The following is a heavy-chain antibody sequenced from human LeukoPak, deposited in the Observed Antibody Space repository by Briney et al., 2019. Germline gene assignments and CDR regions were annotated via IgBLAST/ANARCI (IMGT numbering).Heavy chain of an antibody. CDR1: GGSISYYY. CDR2: IYYSGTT. CDR3: AREDPQTTVPEGMDV. J-gene: IGHJ6*02. V-gene: IGHV4-59*01. D-gene: IGHD4-17*01. Sequence: SETLSLTCTVSGGSISYYYWSWIRQSPGKGLEWIGYIYYSGTTNYNPSLKSRVTISVDTSKNQFSLQLRSVTAADTAVYYCAREDPQTTVPEGMDVRGQGTTVTVSS.